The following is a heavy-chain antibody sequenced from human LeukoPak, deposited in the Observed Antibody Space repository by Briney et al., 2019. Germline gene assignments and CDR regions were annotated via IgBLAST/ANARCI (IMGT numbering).Heavy chain of an antibody. V-gene: IGHV3-11*06. Sequence: GGSLRLSCAASGFTFSDYYMSWIRQAPGKGPEWLSYISSSSSYTTYADSVKGRFTISRDNAKNSLYLQMNSLRAEDTAVYYCARGGNYYFDYWGQGTLVTVSS. J-gene: IGHJ4*02. CDR1: GFTFSDYY. CDR3: ARGGNYYFDY. CDR2: ISSSSSYT.